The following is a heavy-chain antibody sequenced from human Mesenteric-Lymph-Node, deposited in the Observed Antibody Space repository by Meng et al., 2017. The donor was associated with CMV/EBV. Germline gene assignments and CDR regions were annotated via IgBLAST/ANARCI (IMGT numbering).Heavy chain of an antibody. CDR3: ARSTASGTDFWG. CDR1: GFTFSDYW. CDR2: INVGGSKAPPR. D-gene: IGHD3-10*01. V-gene: IGHV3-74*03. Sequence: GGSLRLSCAASGFTFSDYWMQWVRHAPGGGLVWVARINVGGSKAPPRKYADSVEGRFTISRDDAQSTLYLQMNSLRVDDTAVYYCARSTASGTDFWGWGQGTLVTVSS. J-gene: IGHJ4*02.